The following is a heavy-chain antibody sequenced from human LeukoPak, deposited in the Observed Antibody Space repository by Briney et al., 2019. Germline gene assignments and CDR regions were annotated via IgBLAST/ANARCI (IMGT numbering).Heavy chain of an antibody. CDR3: ARDRFYIPDV. CDR1: GFSFSTSW. V-gene: IGHV3-74*03. D-gene: IGHD3-10*01. CDR2: INSDASST. J-gene: IGHJ6*04. Sequence: GGSLRLSCAASGFSFSTSWMHWVRQVPGKGLVWVSLINSDASSTTYADSVKGRFTISRDNAKNTVYLQMNSLRPEDTAGYYCARDRFYIPDVWGKGTTVTVSS.